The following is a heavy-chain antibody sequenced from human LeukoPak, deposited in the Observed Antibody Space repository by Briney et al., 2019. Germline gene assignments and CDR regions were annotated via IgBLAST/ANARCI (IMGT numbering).Heavy chain of an antibody. J-gene: IGHJ3*01. Sequence: GGSLRLSCAASGFTFNIYEMHWVRQTAGKGLEWVSAVGIAADTFYAGSVKGRFSISRDNAESSLFLQMNSLRAGDTAVYYCAREGRMGTADAFDVWGQGTMVTVSS. V-gene: IGHV3-13*01. CDR2: VGIAADT. CDR1: GFTFNIYE. D-gene: IGHD1-14*01. CDR3: AREGRMGTADAFDV.